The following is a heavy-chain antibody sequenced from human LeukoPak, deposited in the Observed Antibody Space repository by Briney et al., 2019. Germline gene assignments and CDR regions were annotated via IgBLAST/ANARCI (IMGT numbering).Heavy chain of an antibody. D-gene: IGHD2-2*01. CDR2: IRKEGTNK. J-gene: IGHJ4*02. V-gene: IGHV3-30*02. CDR1: GFTFSSYG. Sequence: GGSLRLSCAASGFTFSSYGIHWVRQAPGKGLEWVAFIRKEGTNKYYSDSVKGRFTISRDNSKNTLYLEMNSLRAEDTAVYYCTTPTGPAVIIDYWGPGTLVTVSS. CDR3: TTPTGPAVIIDY.